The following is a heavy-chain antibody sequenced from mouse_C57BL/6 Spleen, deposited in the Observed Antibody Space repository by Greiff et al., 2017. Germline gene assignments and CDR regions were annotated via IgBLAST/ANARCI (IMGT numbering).Heavy chain of an antibody. CDR1: GYTFTSYW. J-gene: IGHJ2*01. D-gene: IGHD3-3*01. V-gene: IGHV1-55*01. CDR2: IYPGSGST. CDR3: ARATAAVFAY. Sequence: QVQLQQPGAELVKPGASVKMSCKASGYTFTSYWITWVKQRPGQGLEWIGDIYPGSGSTNYNEKFKSKATLTVDTSSSTAYMQLSSLSAEDSAVYYAARATAAVFAYWGQGTTLTVSS.